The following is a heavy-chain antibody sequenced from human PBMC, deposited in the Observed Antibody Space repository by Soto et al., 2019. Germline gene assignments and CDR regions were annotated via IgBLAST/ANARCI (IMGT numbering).Heavy chain of an antibody. CDR3: ARDLAGAGPFDY. Sequence: QVQLVQSGAEVKKPGASVKVSCKASGYTFTSYSISWVRQAPGQGLEWMGWINPYNGNTNYARKLQGRVTMTTDTSTSTGYMELRSLISDEPAVYYCARDLAGAGPFDYWGQGTLVTVSS. D-gene: IGHD6-13*01. CDR2: INPYNGNT. CDR1: GYTFTSYS. J-gene: IGHJ4*02. V-gene: IGHV1-18*01.